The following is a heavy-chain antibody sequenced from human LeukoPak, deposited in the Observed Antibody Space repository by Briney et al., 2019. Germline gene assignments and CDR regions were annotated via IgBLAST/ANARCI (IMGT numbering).Heavy chain of an antibody. D-gene: IGHD3-16*02. CDR1: GGSFSGYY. CDR3: ARGVNGHWGSYCYTMMYYFDY. V-gene: IGHV4-34*01. J-gene: IGHJ4*02. Sequence: SETLSLTCAVYGGSFSGYYWSWIRHPPGKGLEWIGEINHSGSTNYNPSLKSRVTISVDTSKNQFSLKLSSVTAADTAVYYCARGVNGHWGSYCYTMMYYFDYWGQGTLVTVSS. CDR2: INHSGST.